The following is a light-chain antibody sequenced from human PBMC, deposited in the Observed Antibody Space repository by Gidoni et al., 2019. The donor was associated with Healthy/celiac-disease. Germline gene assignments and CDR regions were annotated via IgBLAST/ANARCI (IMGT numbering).Light chain of an antibody. J-gene: IGKJ4*01. CDR2: DAS. V-gene: IGKV3-11*01. CDR3: QQRSNWPPLT. CDR1: QSVSIY. Sequence: EIVLTQSPATLSLSPGERATLSCRASQSVSIYLAWYQQKPGQAPSLLIYDASNRATRIPARFSGSGSGTDFTLTISSLEPEDFAVYYCQQRSNWPPLTFGGGTKVEIK.